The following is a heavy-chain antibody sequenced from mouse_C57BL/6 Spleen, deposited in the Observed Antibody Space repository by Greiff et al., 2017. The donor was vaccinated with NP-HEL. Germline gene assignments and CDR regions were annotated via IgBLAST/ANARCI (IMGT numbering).Heavy chain of an antibody. Sequence: EVQLVESGGGLVKPGGSLKLSCAASGFTFSSYAMSWVRQTPEKRLEWVATISDGGSYTYYPDNVKGRFTISRDNAKNNLYLQMSHLKSEDTAMYYCARDGNYALYAMDYWGQGTSVTVSS. CDR3: ARDGNYALYAMDY. J-gene: IGHJ4*01. CDR2: ISDGGSYT. CDR1: GFTFSSYA. D-gene: IGHD2-1*01. V-gene: IGHV5-4*01.